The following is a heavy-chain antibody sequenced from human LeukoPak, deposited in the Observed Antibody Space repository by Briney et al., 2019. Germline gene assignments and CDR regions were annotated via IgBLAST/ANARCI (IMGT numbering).Heavy chain of an antibody. V-gene: IGHV3-23*01. J-gene: IGHJ4*02. D-gene: IGHD3-10*01. CDR3: ARGSSRYFDY. Sequence: GGSLRLSCAASGFTFSSHWMHWVRQAPGKGLEWVSAISGSGGSTYYADSVKGRFTISRDNSKNTLYLQMNSLRAEDTAVYYCARGSSRYFDYWGQGTLVTVSS. CDR1: GFTFSSHW. CDR2: ISGSGGST.